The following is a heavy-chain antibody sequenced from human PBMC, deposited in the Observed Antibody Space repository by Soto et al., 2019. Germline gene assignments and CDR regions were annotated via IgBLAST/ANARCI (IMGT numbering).Heavy chain of an antibody. D-gene: IGHD4-4*01. CDR3: ARHPRDDYNYGGSGIFDY. CDR1: GGSISSRTFR. V-gene: IGHV4-39*01. J-gene: IGHJ4*02. CDR2: MYYSGSS. Sequence: PSETLSLTCSVSGGSISSRTFRWAWIRQPPGKGLEWIGDMYYSGSSYSSPSLKSRVTLSVDTSKNQLSLKLNSVTAADTAVYYCARHPRDDYNYGGSGIFDYWGQGTLVTVSS.